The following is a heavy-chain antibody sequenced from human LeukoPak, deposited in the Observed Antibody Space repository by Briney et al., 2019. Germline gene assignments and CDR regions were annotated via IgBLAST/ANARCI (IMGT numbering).Heavy chain of an antibody. CDR2: ISGSGGTT. CDR1: GFTFSSYA. V-gene: IGHV3-23*01. Sequence: GGSLRLSCAASGFTFSSYAMSWVRQAPGKGLEWVSVISGSGGTTYYADSVKGRFTISRDNSNNTLYLQMNSLRAEDTAVYYCARGLVPGFLDYWGQGTPVTVSS. J-gene: IGHJ4*02. D-gene: IGHD4-11*01. CDR3: ARGLVPGFLDY.